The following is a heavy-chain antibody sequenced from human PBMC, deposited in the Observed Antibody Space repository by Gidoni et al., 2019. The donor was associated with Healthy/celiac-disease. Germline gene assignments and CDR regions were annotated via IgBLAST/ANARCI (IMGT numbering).Heavy chain of an antibody. CDR3: ARSPTGNWYFDL. J-gene: IGHJ2*01. CDR2: ISYDGSNK. V-gene: IGHV3-30-3*01. CDR1: GFTFSSYA. Sequence: QVQLVESGGGVVQPGRALRLSCAASGFTFSSYAMHWVRQAPGKGLEWVAFISYDGSNKYYADSVKGRFTISRDNSKNTLYLQMNSLRAEDTAVYYCARSPTGNWYFDLWGRGTLVTVSS. D-gene: IGHD3-10*01.